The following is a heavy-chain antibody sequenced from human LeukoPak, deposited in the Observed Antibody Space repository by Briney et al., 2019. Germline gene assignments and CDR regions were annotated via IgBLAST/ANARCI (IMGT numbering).Heavy chain of an antibody. J-gene: IGHJ6*03. V-gene: IGHV3-21*01. CDR2: ISSSSSYI. CDR3: AKGRRIAAATYYYYMDV. CDR1: GFTFSSYS. Sequence: GGSLRLSCAASGFTFSSYSMNWVRQAPGKGLEWVSSISSSSSYIYYADSVKGRFTISRDNAKNSLYLQMNSLRAEDTAVYYCAKGRRIAAATYYYYMDVWGKGTTVTISS. D-gene: IGHD6-13*01.